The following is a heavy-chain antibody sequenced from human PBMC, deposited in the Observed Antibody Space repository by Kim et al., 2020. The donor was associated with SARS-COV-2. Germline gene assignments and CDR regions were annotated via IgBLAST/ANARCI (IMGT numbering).Heavy chain of an antibody. CDR3: ARDSSGYHPHDY. V-gene: IGHV1-46*01. CDR1: RYTFTTYY. D-gene: IGHD3-22*01. Sequence: ASVKVSCKASRYTFTTYYMHWVRQAPGQGLEWMGIINPNGGTTRYAQKFQGRVTMTRDTSTSTVYMELSSLRSEDTAVYYCARDSSGYHPHDYWGQGTLVTVSS. J-gene: IGHJ4*02. CDR2: INPNGGTT.